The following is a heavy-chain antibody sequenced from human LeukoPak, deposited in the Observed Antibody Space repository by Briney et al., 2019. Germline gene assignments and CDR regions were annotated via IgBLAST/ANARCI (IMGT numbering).Heavy chain of an antibody. J-gene: IGHJ5*02. CDR2: ISAYNGNT. CDR3: ARAYYYDSSGYGTFDP. CDR1: GYTFTSYG. D-gene: IGHD3-22*01. V-gene: IGHV1-18*01. Sequence: EASVKVSFKASGYTFTSYGNSWVRQAPAQGLEWMGWISAYNGNTNYAQKLQGRVTMTTDTSTSTAYMELRSLRSDDTAVYYCARAYYYDSSGYGTFDPWGQGTLVTVSS.